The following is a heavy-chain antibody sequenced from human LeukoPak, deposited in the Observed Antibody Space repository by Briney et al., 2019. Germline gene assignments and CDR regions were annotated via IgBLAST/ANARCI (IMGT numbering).Heavy chain of an antibody. D-gene: IGHD1-1*01. J-gene: IGHJ6*03. CDR2: VDHTGST. CDR3: ARGRVSSSTWYSTYYYYFYMDV. Sequence: SETLSLTCTVSDDSITMYYWTWIRQPPGKGLEWIGYVDHTGSTKFNPSLNGRVSISRDTSNNLFSLRLRSVTAADTAVYFCARGRVSSSTWYSTYYYYFYMDVWGKGTTVTVSS. CDR1: DDSITMYY. V-gene: IGHV4-59*01.